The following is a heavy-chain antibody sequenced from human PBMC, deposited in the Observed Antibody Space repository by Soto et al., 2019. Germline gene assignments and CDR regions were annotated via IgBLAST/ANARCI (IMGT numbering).Heavy chain of an antibody. V-gene: IGHV1-69*13. J-gene: IGHJ4*02. CDR3: ARDRNSSSVLGFDY. D-gene: IGHD6-6*01. Sequence: GASVKVSCKASGGTFSSYAISWVRQAPGQGLEWMGGIIPIFGTANYAQKFQGRVTITADESTSTAYMELSSLRSEDTAVYYCARDRNSSSVLGFDYWGQGTLVTVSS. CDR2: IIPIFGTA. CDR1: GGTFSSYA.